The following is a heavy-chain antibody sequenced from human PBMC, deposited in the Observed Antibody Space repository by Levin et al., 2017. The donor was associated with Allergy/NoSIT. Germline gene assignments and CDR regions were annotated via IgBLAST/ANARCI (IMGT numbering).Heavy chain of an antibody. J-gene: IGHJ4*02. D-gene: IGHD5-24*01. CDR1: GGSFSGYY. V-gene: IGHV4-34*01. Sequence: PSETLSLTCAGYGGSFSGYYWNWIRQPPGKGLEWIGEINHSGSTNYNPSLKSRVTISVDTSKNQFSLKLSSVTAADTAVYYCARKGQMRPLDYWGQGTLVTVSS. CDR2: INHSGST. CDR3: ARKGQMRPLDY.